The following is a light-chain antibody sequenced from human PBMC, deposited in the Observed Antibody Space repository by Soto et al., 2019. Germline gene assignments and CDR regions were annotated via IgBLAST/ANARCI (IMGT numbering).Light chain of an antibody. CDR1: QSVRNW. Sequence: SASVGDRVTITCRASQSVRNWLAWYQQKPGKAPKLLIYDASSLESGVPSRFSGSGFGTEFTLTISSLQPDDFATYYCQQFNTYSYTFGQGTKVDIK. CDR3: QQFNTYSYT. CDR2: DAS. V-gene: IGKV1-5*01. J-gene: IGKJ2*01.